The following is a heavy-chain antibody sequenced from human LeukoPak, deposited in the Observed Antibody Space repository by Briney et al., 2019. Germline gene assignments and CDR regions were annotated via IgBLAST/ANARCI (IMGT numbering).Heavy chain of an antibody. Sequence: GGSLRLSCAASGFTFSSYSMNWVRQARGKGLEWVSSISSSSSYIYYADSVKGRFTISRDNAKNSLYLQMNSLRAEDTAVYYCARRGHFDWFPSFAYWGPGTLVPVPP. CDR3: ARRGHFDWFPSFAY. CDR2: ISSSSSYI. D-gene: IGHD3-9*01. CDR1: GFTFSSYS. V-gene: IGHV3-21*01. J-gene: IGHJ4*02.